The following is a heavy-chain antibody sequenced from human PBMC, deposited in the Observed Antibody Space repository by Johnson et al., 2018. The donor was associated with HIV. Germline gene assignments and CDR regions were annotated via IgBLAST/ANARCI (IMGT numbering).Heavy chain of an antibody. CDR3: TTAPSNWGNAFDI. V-gene: IGHV3-15*01. D-gene: IGHD7-27*01. Sequence: VQLVESGGGLVKPGGSLRLSCAASGFTFSDYYMSWIRQAPGKGLEWVGRIKSKTDGGTTDYAAPVKGRFTISRDDSKNTLYLQMNSLKTEDTAVYYCTTAPSNWGNAFDIWGQGTMVTVSS. J-gene: IGHJ3*02. CDR1: GFTFSDYY. CDR2: IKSKTDGGTT.